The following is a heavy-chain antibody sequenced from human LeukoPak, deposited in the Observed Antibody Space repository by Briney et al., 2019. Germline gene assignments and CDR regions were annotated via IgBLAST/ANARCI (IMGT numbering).Heavy chain of an antibody. CDR3: VRANSLMVRGVITYFDS. J-gene: IGHJ4*02. Sequence: GGSLRLSCAASGFTFNTHWMNWVRQVPGKGLVWVSRINSDGSVTTYADSVKGRFTISRDNAKNTLYLQMNSLRDEDTAVYFCVRANSLMVRGVITYFDSWGQGTLVTVSS. CDR2: INSDGSVT. D-gene: IGHD3-10*01. V-gene: IGHV3-74*01. CDR1: GFTFNTHW.